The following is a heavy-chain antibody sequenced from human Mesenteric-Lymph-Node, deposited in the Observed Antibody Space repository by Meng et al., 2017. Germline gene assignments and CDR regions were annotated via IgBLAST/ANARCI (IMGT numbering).Heavy chain of an antibody. CDR2: ISGSGADT. Sequence: EVQLLESGGDFVQPGGARRLSCAASGFDFHHFAMTWVRQAPGKGLEWVSAISGSGADTYYADSVEGRFTMSRDNSNNTMYLQMNSLRVEDSALYYCANLDDSSGFYHGYWGQGTLVTVSS. D-gene: IGHD3-22*01. CDR1: GFDFHHFA. CDR3: ANLDDSSGFYHGY. V-gene: IGHV3-23*01. J-gene: IGHJ4*02.